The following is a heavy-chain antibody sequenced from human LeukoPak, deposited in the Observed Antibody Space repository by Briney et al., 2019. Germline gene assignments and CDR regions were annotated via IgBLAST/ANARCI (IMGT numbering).Heavy chain of an antibody. V-gene: IGHV1-46*01. Sequence: ASVKVSCKASGYTFTSCYMHWVRQAHGQGLEWMGIINPSGGSTSYAQKFQGRVTMTRDTSTSTVYMELSSLRSEDTAVYYCAREGYSYGLDYWGQGTLVTVSS. CDR1: GYTFTSCY. J-gene: IGHJ4*02. D-gene: IGHD5-18*01. CDR3: AREGYSYGLDY. CDR2: INPSGGST.